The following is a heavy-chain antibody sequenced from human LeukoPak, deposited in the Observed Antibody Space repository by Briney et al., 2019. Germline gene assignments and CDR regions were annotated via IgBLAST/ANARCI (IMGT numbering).Heavy chain of an antibody. D-gene: IGHD7-27*01. CDR3: ARGLGAFDI. Sequence: SETLSLTCAVYGGSFIGYYWSWIRQPPGKGLEWIGEINHSGSTNYNPSLKSRVTISVDTSKNQFSLKLSSVIAADTAVYYCARGLGAFDIWGQGTMVTVSS. V-gene: IGHV4-34*01. J-gene: IGHJ3*02. CDR1: GGSFIGYY. CDR2: INHSGST.